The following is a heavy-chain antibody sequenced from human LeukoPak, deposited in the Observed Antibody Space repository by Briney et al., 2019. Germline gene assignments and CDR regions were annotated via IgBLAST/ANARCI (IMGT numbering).Heavy chain of an antibody. J-gene: IGHJ3*02. CDR1: GYTFTGYY. Sequence: ASVTVSCKASGYTFTGYYMHWVRQAPGQGLEWMGWINPNSGGTNYAQKFQGRVTMTRDTSISTAYMELSRLRSDDTAVHYCARDLLGYAFDIWGQGTMVTVSS. CDR2: INPNSGGT. D-gene: IGHD7-27*01. V-gene: IGHV1-2*02. CDR3: ARDLLGYAFDI.